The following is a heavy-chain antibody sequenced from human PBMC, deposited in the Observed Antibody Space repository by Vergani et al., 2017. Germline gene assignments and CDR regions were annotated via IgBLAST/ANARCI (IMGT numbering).Heavy chain of an antibody. CDR1: GFTFSSYA. CDR2: ISYDGSNK. V-gene: IGHV3-30-3*01. CDR3: ARDGYDTLTGYYNLLDY. D-gene: IGHD3-9*01. J-gene: IGHJ4*02. Sequence: QVQLVESGGGVVQPGRSLRLSCAASGFTFSSYAMHWVRQAPGKGLEWVAVISYDGSNKYYADSVKGRFTISRDNSKNTLYLQMNSLRAEDTAVYYCARDGYDTLTGYYNLLDYWGQGTLVTVSS.